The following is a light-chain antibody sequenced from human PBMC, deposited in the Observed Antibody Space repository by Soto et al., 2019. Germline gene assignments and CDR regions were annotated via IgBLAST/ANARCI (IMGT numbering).Light chain of an antibody. V-gene: IGLV2-11*01. CDR2: HVS. J-gene: IGLJ1*01. Sequence: QSVLTQPASVSGSPGQSITISCTGTSSDVGDYDYVSWYQQYPGKAPKLLIYHVSKRPSGVPDRFSGSKSGNTASLTISGLQAEDEADYYCCTDAGSYKVFGSGTKVTVL. CDR3: CTDAGSYKV. CDR1: SSDVGDYDY.